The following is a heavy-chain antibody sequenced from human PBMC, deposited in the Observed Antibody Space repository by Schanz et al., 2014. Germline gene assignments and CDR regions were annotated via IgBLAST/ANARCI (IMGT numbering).Heavy chain of an antibody. CDR1: GFSFSDHA. V-gene: IGHV3-48*01. D-gene: IGHD1-1*01. CDR2: ISSSSSTR. CDR3: ARGRVLEY. Sequence: EVQLLESGGGLVQPGGSLRLSCAASGFSFSDHAMDWVRQAPGKGLEWVSYISSSSSTRYYADSVKGRFTISRDNAKNSLFLQMNSLRPEDTAVYYCARGRVLEYWGQGTLVTVSS. J-gene: IGHJ4*02.